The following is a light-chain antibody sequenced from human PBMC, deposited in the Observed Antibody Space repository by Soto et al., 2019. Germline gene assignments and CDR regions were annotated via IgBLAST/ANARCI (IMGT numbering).Light chain of an antibody. V-gene: IGKV3-15*01. CDR2: GAS. CDR3: QQYNNWPST. CDR1: QSVSSN. Sequence: EIVMTQSPATLSVSPGERATLSCRASQSVSSNLSWYQQKPGQAPRLLIYGASTRATGIPARFSGSGSGTEFTLTISSLEYEDFEVYYCQQYNNWPSTFGGGTKVEIK. J-gene: IGKJ4*01.